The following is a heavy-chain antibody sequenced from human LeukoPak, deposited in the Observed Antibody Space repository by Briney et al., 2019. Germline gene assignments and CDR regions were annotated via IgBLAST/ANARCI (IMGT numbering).Heavy chain of an antibody. D-gene: IGHD3-9*01. J-gene: IGHJ4*02. CDR2: IRSKAYGGTT. V-gene: IGHV3-49*04. Sequence: GGSLRLSCTASGFTFGDYAMSWVRQAPGKGLEWVGFIRSKAYGGTTEYAASVKGRFTISRDDSKSIAYLQMNSLKTEDTAVYYCTRGIFSRLEFDYWGQGTRVTVPS. CDR1: GFTFGDYA. CDR3: TRGIFSRLEFDY.